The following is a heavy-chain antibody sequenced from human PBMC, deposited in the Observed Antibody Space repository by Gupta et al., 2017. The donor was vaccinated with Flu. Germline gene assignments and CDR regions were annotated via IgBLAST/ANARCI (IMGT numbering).Heavy chain of an antibody. J-gene: IGHJ4*02. D-gene: IGHD2-2*01. Sequence: PGQGLEWMGRINPNRGGTKYAQKFQGRVTRTRDTSINTAFVELTSLTSDDTAVYDCARVAYCSTTNCFQPFDFWCQGTLVNVSS. CDR2: INPNRGGT. CDR3: ARVAYCSTTNCFQPFDF. V-gene: IGHV1-2*06.